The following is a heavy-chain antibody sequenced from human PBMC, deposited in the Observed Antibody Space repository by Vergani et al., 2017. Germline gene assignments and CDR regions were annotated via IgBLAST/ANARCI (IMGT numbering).Heavy chain of an antibody. CDR3: ARGGATVSGFGEPHYYYMDV. J-gene: IGHJ6*03. CDR1: GGSFSGYY. V-gene: IGHV4-34*01. D-gene: IGHD3-10*01. CDR2: INHSGST. Sequence: QVQLQQWGAGLLKPSETLSLTCAVYGGSFSGYYWSWIRKPPGKRLEWIGEINHSGSTNYNPSLKSRVTISVDTSKNQFSLKLSSVTAADTAVYYCARGGATVSGFGEPHYYYMDVWGKGTTVTVSS.